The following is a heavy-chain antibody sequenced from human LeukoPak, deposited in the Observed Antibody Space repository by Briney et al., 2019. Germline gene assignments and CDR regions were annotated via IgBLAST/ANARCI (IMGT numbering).Heavy chain of an antibody. CDR2: INPNSGGT. Sequence: ASVKVSCKASGYTFTGYYMHWVRQAPGQGLEWMGWINPNSGGTNYAQKFQGRVTMTRDTSISTAYMELSRLRSDDTAVYYCARDRGTYYYDSSGYYDYGGQGTLVTVSA. V-gene: IGHV1-2*02. CDR1: GYTFTGYY. CDR3: ARDRGTYYYDSSGYYDY. J-gene: IGHJ4*02. D-gene: IGHD3-22*01.